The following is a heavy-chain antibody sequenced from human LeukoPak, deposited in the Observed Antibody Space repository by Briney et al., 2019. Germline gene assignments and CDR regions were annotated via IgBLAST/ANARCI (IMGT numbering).Heavy chain of an antibody. CDR3: AKAGSTGYSYGGFDY. V-gene: IGHV3-23*01. D-gene: IGHD5-18*01. Sequence: RGSLRLSCAASGFTFSSYAMSWVRQAPGKGLEWVSAISGSGGSTYYSDSLKGRCTISRDNSKNTLFLQMNSLRAEDTAVYYCAKAGSTGYSYGGFDYWGQGTLVTVSS. J-gene: IGHJ4*02. CDR1: GFTFSSYA. CDR2: ISGSGGST.